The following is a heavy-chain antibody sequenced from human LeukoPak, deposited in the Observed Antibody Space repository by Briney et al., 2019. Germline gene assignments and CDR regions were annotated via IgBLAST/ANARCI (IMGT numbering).Heavy chain of an antibody. V-gene: IGHV4-59*01. J-gene: IGHJ6*03. CDR3: ARVDYDFWSKNYYYYYMDV. Sequence: SETLSLTCTVSGGSISSYYWSWIRQPPGRGLEWIGYIYYSGSTNYNPFLKSRVTISVDTSKNQFSLKLSSVTAADTAVYYCARVDYDFWSKNYYYYYMDVWGKGTTVTVSS. D-gene: IGHD3-3*01. CDR2: IYYSGST. CDR1: GGSISSYY.